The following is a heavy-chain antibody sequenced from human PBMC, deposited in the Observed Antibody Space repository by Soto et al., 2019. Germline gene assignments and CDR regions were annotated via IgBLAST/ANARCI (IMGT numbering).Heavy chain of an antibody. J-gene: IGHJ6*02. V-gene: IGHV3-30-3*01. CDR3: AAWLQTRYYYYGMDV. CDR1: GFTFSSYA. CDR2: ISYDGSNK. Sequence: QVQLVESGGGVVQPGRSLRLSYAASGFTFSSYAMHWVRQAPGKGLEWVAVISYDGSNKYYADSVKGRFTISRDNSKNTLYLQMNSLRAEDTAVYYCAAWLQTRYYYYGMDVWGQGTTVTVSS. D-gene: IGHD5-12*01.